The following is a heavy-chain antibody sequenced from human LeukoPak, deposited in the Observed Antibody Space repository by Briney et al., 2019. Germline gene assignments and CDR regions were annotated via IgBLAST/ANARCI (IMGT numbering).Heavy chain of an antibody. D-gene: IGHD3-10*01. V-gene: IGHV3-21*01. CDR3: VRVGAGSGSCQEFDP. Sequence: SVKGRFTISRDNAKNSLDLQMNSLRAEDTAVYYCVRVGAGSGSCQEFDPWGQGTLVTVSS. J-gene: IGHJ5*02.